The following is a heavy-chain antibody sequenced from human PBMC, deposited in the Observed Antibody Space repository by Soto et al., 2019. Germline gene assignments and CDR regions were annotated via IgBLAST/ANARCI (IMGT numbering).Heavy chain of an antibody. Sequence: QVQLVQSGAEEKKPGASVQVSCKASGYTFTSYAMHWVRQAPGHRLEWMGWINAGNGNTKYSQKFQGRVTITRDTSASTAYMELSSLRSEATAVYSCARSLYDMLTCSVYNWFDPWGQGTLVTVSS. CDR1: GYTFTSYA. J-gene: IGHJ5*02. D-gene: IGHD3-9*01. CDR2: INAGNGNT. V-gene: IGHV1-3*05. CDR3: ARSLYDMLTCSVYNWFDP.